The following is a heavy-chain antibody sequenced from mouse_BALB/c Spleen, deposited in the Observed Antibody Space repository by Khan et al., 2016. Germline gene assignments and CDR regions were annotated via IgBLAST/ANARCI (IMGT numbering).Heavy chain of an antibody. CDR2: ISYSGST. D-gene: IGHD2-4*01. CDR3: ARSMMTTGLAY. J-gene: IGHJ3*01. CDR1: GYSITSDYA. Sequence: VQLKQSGPGLVKPSQSLSLTCTVTGYSITSDYAWNWIRQFPGNKLEWMGYISYSGSTSYNPSLKSRIPITRDTSKNKFFLQLNSVTTEDTATYYGARSMMTTGLAYWCQGTLVTVSA. V-gene: IGHV3-2*02.